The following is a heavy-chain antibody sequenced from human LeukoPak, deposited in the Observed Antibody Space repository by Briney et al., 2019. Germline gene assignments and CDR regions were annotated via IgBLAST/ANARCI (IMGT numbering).Heavy chain of an antibody. CDR3: ARHGGNYPLGAFDI. Sequence: PSETLSLTCTVSSGSVSNSHYYWAWVRQPPGKGLEWLGSIFYSGNTHYNPSLKSPVTISIDTSKNQFSLKLSSVTAADTAVYYCARHGGNYPLGAFDIWGRGTMVTVSS. V-gene: IGHV4-39*01. CDR1: SGSVSNSHYY. J-gene: IGHJ3*02. D-gene: IGHD1-26*01. CDR2: IFYSGNT.